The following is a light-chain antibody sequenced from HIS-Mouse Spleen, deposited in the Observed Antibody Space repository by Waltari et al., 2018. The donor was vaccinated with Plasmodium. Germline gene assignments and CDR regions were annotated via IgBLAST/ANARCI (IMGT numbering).Light chain of an antibody. J-gene: IGLJ2*01. V-gene: IGLV3-1*01. CDR2: QDS. CDR1: KLGAKY. CDR3: QAWDSSTVV. Sequence: SYELTQPPSVSVSPGQTASITCSGDKLGAKYACWSQQKPGQSPVLVIYQDSKRPSGIPERFSGSNSGNTGTLTISGTQAMDEADYYCQAWDSSTVVFGGGTKLTVL.